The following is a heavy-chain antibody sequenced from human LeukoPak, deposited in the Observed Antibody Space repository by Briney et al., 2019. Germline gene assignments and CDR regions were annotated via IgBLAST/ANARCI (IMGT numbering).Heavy chain of an antibody. CDR1: GVSISSYY. CDR3: ARGYSGYGINYHRWFDP. J-gene: IGHJ5*02. D-gene: IGHD5-12*01. V-gene: IGHV4-59*01. CDR2: TYYSGST. Sequence: PSETLSLTCTVSGVSISSYYWSWLRQPPGKGLEWIGYTYYSGSTNYNPSLKSRVTISVDTSKNQFSLKLSSVTAADTAVYYCARGYSGYGINYHRWFDPWGQGTLVTVSS.